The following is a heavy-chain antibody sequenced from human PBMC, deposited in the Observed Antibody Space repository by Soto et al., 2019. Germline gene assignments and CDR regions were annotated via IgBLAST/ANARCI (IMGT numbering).Heavy chain of an antibody. J-gene: IGHJ4*02. CDR1: GFNFTSYS. CDR3: ARDLTGGPTYYDFWSGYSPVDY. Sequence: GASVKVSCKAPGFNFTSYSMYWVRQSPGQGLEWMGIIDPSGGSTSYAQKFQGRVSMTRDTSTSTVYMDLSSLRSEDTAVYYCARDLTGGPTYYDFWSGYSPVDYWGLGTLVTVSS. D-gene: IGHD3-3*01. CDR2: IDPSGGST. V-gene: IGHV1-46*03.